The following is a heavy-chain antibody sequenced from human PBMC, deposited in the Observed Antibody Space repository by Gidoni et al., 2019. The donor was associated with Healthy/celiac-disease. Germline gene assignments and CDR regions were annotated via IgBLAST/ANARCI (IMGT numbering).Heavy chain of an antibody. CDR2: INHSGST. CDR1: GGSFSGYY. V-gene: IGHV4-34*01. Sequence: QVQLQQWGAGLLKPSETLSLTCAVYGGSFSGYYWSWIRQPPGKGLEWIGEINHSGSTNYNPSLKSRVTISVDTSKNQFSLKLSSVTAADTAVYYCARVRRPRTNRIVVVVAATPGWFDPWGQGTLVTVSS. CDR3: ARVRRPRTNRIVVVVAATPGWFDP. J-gene: IGHJ5*02. D-gene: IGHD2-15*01.